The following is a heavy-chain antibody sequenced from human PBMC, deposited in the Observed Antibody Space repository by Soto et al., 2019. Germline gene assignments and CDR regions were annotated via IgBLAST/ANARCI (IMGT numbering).Heavy chain of an antibody. CDR2: IIPIVTIV. D-gene: IGHD1-1*01. J-gene: IGHJ5*01. Sequence: QVQLVQSGAEVKKPGSSVKVSCKASGGTFSSDTISWVRQAPGQGLEWMGRIIPIVTIVTYAPKFQGRLTITADKSTSTAYMELSSLRADDTAGDYCARTEGTGRGPDSWGQGTLVTVSS. CDR3: ARTEGTGRGPDS. CDR1: GGTFSSDT. V-gene: IGHV1-69*02.